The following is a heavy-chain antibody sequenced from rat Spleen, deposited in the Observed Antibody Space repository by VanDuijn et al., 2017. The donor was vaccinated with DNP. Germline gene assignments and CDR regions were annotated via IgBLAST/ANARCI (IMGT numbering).Heavy chain of an antibody. CDR1: GFSITSNY. J-gene: IGHJ3*01. CDR3: ARSDYYGRFRPFAY. Sequence: EVQLQESGPGLVKPSQSLSLTCSVTGFSITSNYWGWIRQFPGRRMEWMAYISYSGTTGYNPSLEGRISITRDTSKNQFFMQFNSVTTADTATYSCARSDYYGRFRPFAYWGQGTLVTVSS. V-gene: IGHV3-1*01. D-gene: IGHD1-2*01. CDR2: ISYSGTT.